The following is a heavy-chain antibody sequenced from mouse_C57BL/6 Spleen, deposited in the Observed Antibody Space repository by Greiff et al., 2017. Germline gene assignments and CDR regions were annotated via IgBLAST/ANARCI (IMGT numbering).Heavy chain of an antibody. V-gene: IGHV5-16*01. Sequence: EVKVVESEGGLVQPGSSMKLSCTASGFTFSDYYMAWVRQVPEKGLEWVANINYDGSSTYYLDSLKSRFIISRDNAKNILYLQMSSLKSEDTATYYCAREGGVTESYAMDYWGQGTSVTVSS. D-gene: IGHD2-2*01. J-gene: IGHJ4*01. CDR2: INYDGSST. CDR3: AREGGVTESYAMDY. CDR1: GFTFSDYY.